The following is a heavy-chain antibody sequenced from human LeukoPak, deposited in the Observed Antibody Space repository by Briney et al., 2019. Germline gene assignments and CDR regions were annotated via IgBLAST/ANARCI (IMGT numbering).Heavy chain of an antibody. D-gene: IGHD3-10*01. J-gene: IGHJ4*02. CDR1: GGSISSSSYY. CDR3: ARADYYYGSGSTSDY. CDR2: IYYSGST. Sequence: SETLSLTCTVSGGSISSSSYYWGWIRQPPGKGQEWIGSIYYSGSTYYNPSLKSRVTISVDTSKNRFSLKLSSVTAADTAVYYCARADYYYGSGSTSDYWGQGTLVTVSS. V-gene: IGHV4-39*07.